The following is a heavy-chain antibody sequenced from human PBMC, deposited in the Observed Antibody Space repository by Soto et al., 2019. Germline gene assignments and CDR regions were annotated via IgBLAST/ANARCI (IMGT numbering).Heavy chain of an antibody. CDR2: ISDDGSNT. CDR3: ARDKDWAFDY. V-gene: IGHV3-30-3*01. D-gene: IGHD3-9*01. CDR1: GFTFSRHT. J-gene: IGHJ4*02. Sequence: GGSLRLSCAASGFTFSRHTMHWVRQAPGKGLEWVAAISDDGSNTYYADSVKGRFTVSRDNAKNSLFLLLNSLRAEDTAVYYCARDKDWAFDYWGQGTLVTVSS.